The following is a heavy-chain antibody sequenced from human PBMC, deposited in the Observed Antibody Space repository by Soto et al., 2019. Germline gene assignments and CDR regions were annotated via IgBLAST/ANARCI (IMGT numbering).Heavy chain of an antibody. D-gene: IGHD5-18*01. J-gene: IGHJ4*02. CDR1: GVTLSNVW. CDR2: IKSKTDGGTV. Sequence: PLGSLRLSCAVSGVTLSNVWMNWVRQAPGKGPEWVGRIKSKTDGGTVEYAAPVKDRFTISRDDSENTLYLQMNSLKTEDTAVYYCSHGYYQYFESWGQGT. CDR3: SHGYYQYFES. V-gene: IGHV3-15*07.